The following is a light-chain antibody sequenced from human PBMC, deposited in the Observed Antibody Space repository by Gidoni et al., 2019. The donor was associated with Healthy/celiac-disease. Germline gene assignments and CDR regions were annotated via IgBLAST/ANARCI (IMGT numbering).Light chain of an antibody. CDR3: QQYNNWHPLT. CDR2: GAS. Sequence: IVITQSLATLSVSPGERAPLSCRASQSVSSNLAWYQQKPGQAPRLLICGASTRATGIPARFSGSRSGTEFTLTISSLQSEDFAVYYCQQYNNWHPLTFGGGTKVEIK. J-gene: IGKJ4*01. CDR1: QSVSSN. V-gene: IGKV3-15*01.